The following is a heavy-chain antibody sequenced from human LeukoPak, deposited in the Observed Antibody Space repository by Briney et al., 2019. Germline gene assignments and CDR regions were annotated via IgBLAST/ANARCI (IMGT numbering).Heavy chain of an antibody. Sequence: SETLSLTCTVSGGSISSFYWSWIRQPPGGGLEWLGYVYSSGSTKYNPSLNGRITVSVDSSRNETSVTAADTAVYFWARLNGVYDVWRHPQMSYNHYGLDVWGQGTTVTVSS. CDR2: VYSSGST. D-gene: IGHD3-3*01. V-gene: IGHV4-4*08. CDR3: ARLNGVYDVWRHPQMSYNHYGLDV. J-gene: IGHJ6*02. CDR1: GGSISSFY.